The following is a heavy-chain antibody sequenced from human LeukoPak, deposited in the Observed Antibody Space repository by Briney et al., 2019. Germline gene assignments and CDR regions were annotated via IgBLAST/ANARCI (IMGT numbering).Heavy chain of an antibody. Sequence: SVKVSCKASGGTFSSYAISWMRQAPGQGLEWMGGIIPIFGTANYAQKFQGRVTITADESTSTAYMELSSLRSDDTAVYYRARVNYDILTGYMYYYYGMDVWGQGTTVTVSS. CDR2: IIPIFGTA. J-gene: IGHJ6*02. V-gene: IGHV1-69*13. D-gene: IGHD3-9*01. CDR1: GGTFSSYA. CDR3: ARVNYDILTGYMYYYYGMDV.